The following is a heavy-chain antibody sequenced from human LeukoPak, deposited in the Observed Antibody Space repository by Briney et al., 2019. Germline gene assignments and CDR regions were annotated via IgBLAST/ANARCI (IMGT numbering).Heavy chain of an antibody. CDR2: INPNSGGT. Sequence: ASVTVSCKASGYTFTGYYMHWVRQAPGQGLEWMGRINPNSGGTNYAQKFQGRVIMTRDTSISTAYMELSRLRSDDTAVYYCARGGYDFVYYYYGMDVWGQGTTVTVSS. J-gene: IGHJ6*02. CDR1: GYTFTGYY. V-gene: IGHV1-2*06. D-gene: IGHD3-3*01. CDR3: ARGGYDFVYYYYGMDV.